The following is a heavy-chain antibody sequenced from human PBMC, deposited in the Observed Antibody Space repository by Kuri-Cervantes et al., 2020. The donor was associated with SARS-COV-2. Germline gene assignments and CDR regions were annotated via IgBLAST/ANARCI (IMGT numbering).Heavy chain of an antibody. J-gene: IGHJ4*02. Sequence: GESLQISCGASGFTFSQFAMSWVRQAPGKGLEWVSAISPSGAAYYADFVKGRFTISRDNSKNTLYLQMNSLRAEDTAVYYCAKMSVYNWNDGDFDYWGQGTLVTVSS. CDR2: ISPSGAA. D-gene: IGHD1-1*01. CDR1: GFTFSQFA. CDR3: AKMSVYNWNDGDFDY. V-gene: IGHV3-23*01.